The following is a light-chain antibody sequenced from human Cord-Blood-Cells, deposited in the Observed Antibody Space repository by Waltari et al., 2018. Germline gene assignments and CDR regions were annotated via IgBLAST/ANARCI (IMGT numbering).Light chain of an antibody. V-gene: IGKV1-9*01. CDR1: QGISSY. Sequence: IQLTQSPASPSPSIGDRVTCTCRASQGISSYLAWYQQKPGKAPKLLIYAASTLQSGVPSRFSGSGSGTDFTLTISSLQPEDFATYYCQQLNSYPRTFGQGTKVEIK. CDR2: AAS. J-gene: IGKJ1*01. CDR3: QQLNSYPRT.